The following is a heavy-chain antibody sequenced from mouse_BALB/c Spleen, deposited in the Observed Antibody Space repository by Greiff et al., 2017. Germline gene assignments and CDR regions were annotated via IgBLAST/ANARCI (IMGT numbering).Heavy chain of an antibody. CDR3: ARGHGSSLYWYFDV. CDR2: IWAGGST. D-gene: IGHD1-1*01. J-gene: IGHJ1*01. V-gene: IGHV2-9*02. CDR1: GFSLTSYG. Sequence: VKLMESGPGLVAPSQSLSITCTVSGFSLTSYGVHWVRQPPGKGLEWLGVIWAGGSTNYNSALMSRLSISKDNSKSQVFLKMNSLQTDDTAMYYCARGHGSSLYWYFDVWGAGTTVTVSS.